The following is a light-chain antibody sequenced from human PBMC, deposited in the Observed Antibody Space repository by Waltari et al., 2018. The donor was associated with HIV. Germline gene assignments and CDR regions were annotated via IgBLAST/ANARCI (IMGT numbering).Light chain of an antibody. CDR1: QDIANY. CDR3: QKRYTTPLT. CDR2: AES. V-gene: IGKV1-39*01. Sequence: DIQMTQSPSSLSASVGDSVTITCRAGQDIANYLNWYQQQPGKAPQLLIYAESNLQRAVASRFSGSGSGTDVTLSSSPLHPEDIATYDCQKRYTTPLTFGGGTRVDI. J-gene: IGKJ4*01.